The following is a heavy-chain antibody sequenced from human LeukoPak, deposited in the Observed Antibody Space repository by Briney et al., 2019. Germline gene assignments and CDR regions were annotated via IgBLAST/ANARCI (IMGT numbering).Heavy chain of an antibody. V-gene: IGHV3-21*01. J-gene: IGHJ4*02. Sequence: GGSLRLSCAASGFTFSSYAMNWVRQAPGKGLEWVSSISSSSSYIYYADSVKGRFTISRDNAKNSLYLQMNGLRAEDTAVYYCARVGDSYGFDYWGQGTLVTVSS. CDR3: ARVGDSYGFDY. CDR1: GFTFSSYA. D-gene: IGHD5-18*01. CDR2: ISSSSSYI.